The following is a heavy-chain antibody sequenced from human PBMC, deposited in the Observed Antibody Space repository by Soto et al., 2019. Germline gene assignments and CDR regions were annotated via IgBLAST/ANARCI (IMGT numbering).Heavy chain of an antibody. V-gene: IGHV2-70*04. CDR3: ARATSDYYDSSGTLDY. Sequence: SCPTLVNPTQALTLTCTFSGFSLSTSGMRXSWIRQPPGKALEWLARIDWDDDKFYSTSLKTRLTISKDTSKNQVVLTMTNMDPVDTASYYCARATSDYYDSSGTLDYWGQGTLVTVSS. CDR1: GFSLSTSGMR. D-gene: IGHD3-22*01. CDR2: IDWDDDK. J-gene: IGHJ4*02.